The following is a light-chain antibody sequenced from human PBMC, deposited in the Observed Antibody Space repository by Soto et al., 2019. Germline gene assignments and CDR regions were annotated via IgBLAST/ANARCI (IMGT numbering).Light chain of an antibody. CDR1: QTINKY. CDR2: AAS. V-gene: IGKV1-39*01. Sequence: DINLTQSPSSLSSSVGDSVTITCRSSQTINKYLNWYQHRPGKAPKLLIYAASSLQTGVPTRFSGAGAGTFFTLTIRNLQLEDVAYYYCQQSYGSPGAFGRGTKVEI. J-gene: IGKJ1*01. CDR3: QQSYGSPGA.